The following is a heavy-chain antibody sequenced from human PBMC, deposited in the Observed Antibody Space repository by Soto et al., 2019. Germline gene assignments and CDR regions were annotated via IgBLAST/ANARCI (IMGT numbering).Heavy chain of an antibody. CDR2: ISYAGRNK. CDR3: PKHGPTETLYYCFECGTDV. D-gene: IGHD3-10*01. V-gene: IGHV3-30*18. J-gene: IGHJ6*02. CDR1: GFTFRSYG. Sequence: SRRLSGTVAGFTFRSYGMHWVRQAPGQGLEWVAVISYAGRNKYYADSVKGRFTISRDDSKNTLYLQMNSLRAEDTAWYYCPKHGPTETLYYCFECGTDVWGQRTTVAVAS.